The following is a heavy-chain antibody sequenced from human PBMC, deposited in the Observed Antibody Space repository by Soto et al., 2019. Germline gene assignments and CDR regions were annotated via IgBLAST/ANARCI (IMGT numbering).Heavy chain of an antibody. Sequence: ASVKVSCKASGYTFTSYYMHWVRQAPGQGLEWMGIINPSGGSTSYAQKFQGRVTMTRDTSTSTVYMELSSLRSEDTAVYYCARDRVVLAASIYYGMDVWGQGTTVTVSS. D-gene: IGHD2-2*01. CDR2: INPSGGST. J-gene: IGHJ6*02. CDR1: GYTFTSYY. CDR3: ARDRVVLAASIYYGMDV. V-gene: IGHV1-46*01.